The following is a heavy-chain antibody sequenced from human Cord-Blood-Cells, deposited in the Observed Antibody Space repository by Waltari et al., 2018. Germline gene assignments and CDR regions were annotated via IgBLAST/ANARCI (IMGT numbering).Heavy chain of an antibody. D-gene: IGHD3-3*01. J-gene: IGHJ4*02. V-gene: IGHV3-48*03. CDR2: ISSSGSTI. CDR1: GFTFSSYE. CDR3: ATTLHFGVVRYYFDY. Sequence: EVQLVESGGGLVQPGGSLRLSCVASGFTFSSYEMNWVRQAPGKGLEWVSYISSSGSTIYYADSVKGRFTISRDNAKNSLYLQMNSLRAEDTAVYYCATTLHFGVVRYYFDYWGQGTLVTVSS.